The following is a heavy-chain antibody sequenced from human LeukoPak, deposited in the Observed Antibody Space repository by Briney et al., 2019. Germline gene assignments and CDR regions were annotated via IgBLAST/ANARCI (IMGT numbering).Heavy chain of an antibody. D-gene: IGHD3-9*01. V-gene: IGHV3-64D*06. J-gene: IGHJ6*04. CDR3: VKGLGYYDILTGYYRSGDYYYGMDV. CDR1: GFTFSSYA. CDR2: ISSNGGST. Sequence: PGGSLRLSCSASGFTFSSYAMHWVRQAPGKGLEYVSAISSNGGSTYYADSVKGRFTISRDNSKNTLHLQMSSLRAEDTAVYYCVKGLGYYDILTGYYRSGDYYYGMDVWGKGTTVTVSS.